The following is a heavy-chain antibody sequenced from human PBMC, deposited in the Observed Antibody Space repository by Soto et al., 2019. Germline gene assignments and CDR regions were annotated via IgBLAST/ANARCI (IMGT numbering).Heavy chain of an antibody. CDR3: ASGKGDYAPFDS. D-gene: IGHD4-17*01. V-gene: IGHV4-31*03. Sequence: SETLSLTCSVSGGSISSRDYFWHWIRQVPGKGLEWLGYLYDSGADYYNPSLKSRLIISGDMSKNQFSLKMNSVTAAGTAVYYCASGKGDYAPFDSWGQGTLVTVYS. J-gene: IGHJ4*02. CDR2: LYDSGAD. CDR1: GGSISSRDYF.